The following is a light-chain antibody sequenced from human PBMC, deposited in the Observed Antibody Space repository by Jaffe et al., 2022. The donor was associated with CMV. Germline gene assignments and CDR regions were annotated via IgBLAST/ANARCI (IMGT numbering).Light chain of an antibody. CDR1: QSVRSDY. J-gene: IGKJ2*01. Sequence: EIVLTQSPGTLSLSPGERATLSCRASQSVRSDYIAWYQQKPGQAPRLLIYGASSRATGIPDRFSGSGSGTDFTLTISRLEPEDFAVYYCQQSGSSTSRFGQGTKLEIK. CDR2: GAS. CDR3: QQSGSSTSR. V-gene: IGKV3-20*01.